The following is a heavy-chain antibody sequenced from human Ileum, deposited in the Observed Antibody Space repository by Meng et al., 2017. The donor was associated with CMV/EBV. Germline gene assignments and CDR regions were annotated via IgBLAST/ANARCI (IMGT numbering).Heavy chain of an antibody. D-gene: IGHD6-6*01. CDR3: ARVWGIAVRPLDY. Sequence: APCLWQPSQTLSLTGTVHGDSISSGHYYWSWIRQTPGKGLEWIGHIHDSGSTYYNPSLQSRVTISVDTSKNQLSLKLSSVTAADTAVYYCARVWGIAVRPLDYWGQGTLVTVSS. CDR1: GDSISSGHYY. V-gene: IGHV4-30-4*01. J-gene: IGHJ4*02. CDR2: IHDSGST.